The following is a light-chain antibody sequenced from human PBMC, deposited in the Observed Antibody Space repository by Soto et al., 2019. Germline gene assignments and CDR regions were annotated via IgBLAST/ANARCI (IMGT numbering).Light chain of an antibody. V-gene: IGKV1-27*01. Sequence: DIQMTQSPSSLSASVGDRVTITCRASQGISNYLAWYQQKPGKVPKLLIYAASTLQSGVPSRFSGSGSGTDFILTINSLHPEDVATYYCQKYNSAPLTFGPGTNVDIK. J-gene: IGKJ3*01. CDR3: QKYNSAPLT. CDR1: QGISNY. CDR2: AAS.